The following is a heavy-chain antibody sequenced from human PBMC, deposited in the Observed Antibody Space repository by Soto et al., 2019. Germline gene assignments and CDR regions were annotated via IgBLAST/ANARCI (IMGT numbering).Heavy chain of an antibody. V-gene: IGHV3-7*01. D-gene: IGHD2-2*01. CDR3: ARERHIVVVPAAPQGYYYYMDV. Sequence: EVQLVESGGGLVQPGGSLRLSCAASGLTSSSYWMSWVRQAPGKGLEWVANIKQDGSEKYYVDSVKGRFTISRDNAKNSLDLQMNSLRAEDTAVYYCARERHIVVVPAAPQGYYYYMDVWGKGTTVTVSS. CDR1: GLTSSSYW. J-gene: IGHJ6*03. CDR2: IKQDGSEK.